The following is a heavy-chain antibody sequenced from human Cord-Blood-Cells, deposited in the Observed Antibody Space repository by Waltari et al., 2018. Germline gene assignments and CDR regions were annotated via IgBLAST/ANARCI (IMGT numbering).Heavy chain of an antibody. D-gene: IGHD7-27*01. CDR2: IIPIFGTA. V-gene: IGHV1-69*01. CDR1: GGTFSRYA. CDR3: VLRRLGIAGFDY. J-gene: IGHJ4*02. Sequence: QVQLVQSGAEVKKPGSSVKVSCKASGGTFSRYAISWVRQAPGQGLEWMGGIIPIFGTANYAQKFQGRVTITADESTSTAYMELSSLRSEDTAVYYCVLRRLGIAGFDYWGQGTLVTVSS.